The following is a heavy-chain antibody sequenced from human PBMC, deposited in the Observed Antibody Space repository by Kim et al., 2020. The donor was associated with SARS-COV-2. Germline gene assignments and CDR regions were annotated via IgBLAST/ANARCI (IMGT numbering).Heavy chain of an antibody. CDR2: IKSKTDGGTT. CDR3: TTLCLGYDSSGYYPDDY. V-gene: IGHV3-15*01. J-gene: IGHJ4*02. Sequence: GGSLRLSCAASGFTFSNAWMSWVRQAPGKGLEWVGLIKSKTDGGTTDYAAPVKGRFTISRDDSKNTLYLQMNSLKTEDTAVYYCTTLCLGYDSSGYYPDDYWGQGTLVTVSS. D-gene: IGHD3-22*01. CDR1: GFTFSNAW.